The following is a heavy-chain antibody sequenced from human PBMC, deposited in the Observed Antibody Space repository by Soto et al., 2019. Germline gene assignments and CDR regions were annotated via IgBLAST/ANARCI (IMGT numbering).Heavy chain of an antibody. CDR1: VGSFSGYY. V-gene: IGHV4-34*01. Sequence: SETLSLTCAVYVGSFSGYYWSWIRQPPGKGLEWMGEVNHSGSTNYNPSLKSRVTISVDTSKNQFSLKLSSVTAADTAVYYCARVGAGQHHRIAVAGIRGVNFVYWGQGTLVTVSS. D-gene: IGHD6-19*01. J-gene: IGHJ4*02. CDR3: ARVGAGQHHRIAVAGIRGVNFVY. CDR2: VNHSGST.